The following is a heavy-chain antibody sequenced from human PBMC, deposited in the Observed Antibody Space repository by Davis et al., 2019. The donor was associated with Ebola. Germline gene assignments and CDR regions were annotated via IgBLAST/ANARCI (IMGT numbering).Heavy chain of an antibody. Sequence: AASVQVSCKAPAGTFGSYAVSWVRQAPGQGLEWMGGIYVHYSANYAQKFQGRFTITADESTAYLELRSLRSEDTAVYYCARYCNSPTCRQYSYFGMDAWGQGTTVTVSS. CDR2: IYVHYSA. V-gene: IGHV1-69*13. CDR3: ARYCNSPTCRQYSYFGMDA. J-gene: IGHJ6*02. D-gene: IGHD2/OR15-2a*01. CDR1: AGTFGSYA.